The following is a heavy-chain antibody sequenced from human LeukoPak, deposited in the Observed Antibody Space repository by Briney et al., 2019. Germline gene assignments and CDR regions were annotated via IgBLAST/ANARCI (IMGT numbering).Heavy chain of an antibody. CDR2: ISAYNGNT. CDR3: ARPAMAYWYFDL. J-gene: IGHJ2*01. D-gene: IGHD5-18*01. V-gene: IGHV1-18*03. CDR1: GYTFTNYG. Sequence: ASVKVSCKASGYTFTNYGISWVRQAPGQGLEWMGWISAYNGNTNYTQKLQGRVTMTTDTSTSTAYMELRSLRSDDMAVYYCARPAMAYWYFDLWGRGTLVTVSS.